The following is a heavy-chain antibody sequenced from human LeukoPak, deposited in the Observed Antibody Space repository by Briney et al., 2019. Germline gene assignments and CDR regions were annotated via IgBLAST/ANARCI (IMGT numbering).Heavy chain of an antibody. CDR1: GGAISSSSYY. J-gene: IGHJ4*02. D-gene: IGHD1-26*01. V-gene: IGHV4-39*01. CDR3: ARDPVGATTNPLDY. CDR2: IYYSGSA. Sequence: PSETLSLTCTVSGGAISSSSYYWRWIRQPPGKGLEWIGSIYYSGSAYYNPSLKSRVTISVDTSKNQFSLKLSSVTAADTAVYYCARDPVGATTNPLDYWGQGTLVTVSS.